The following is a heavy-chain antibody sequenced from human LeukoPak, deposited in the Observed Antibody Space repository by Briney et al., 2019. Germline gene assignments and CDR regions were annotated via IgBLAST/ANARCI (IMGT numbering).Heavy chain of an antibody. V-gene: IGHV4-61*08. CDR1: GGSISSSDYY. CDR2: IYYSGST. Sequence: SETLSLTCTVSGGSISSSDYYWSWIRQPPGKGLEWIGYIYYSGSTNYNPSLKSRVTISVDTSKNQFSLKLSSVTAADTAVYYCARLINQGWELPGWWFDPWGQGTLVTVSS. CDR3: ARLINQGWELPGWWFDP. D-gene: IGHD1-26*01. J-gene: IGHJ5*02.